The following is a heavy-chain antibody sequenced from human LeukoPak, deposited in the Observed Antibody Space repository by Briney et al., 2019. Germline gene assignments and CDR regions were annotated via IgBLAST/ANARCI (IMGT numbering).Heavy chain of an antibody. CDR1: GFTFTDHA. J-gene: IGHJ4*02. D-gene: IGHD5-18*01. CDR2: ITWNSGNI. Sequence: GGSLRLSCAASGFTFTDHAMHWVRQAPGKGLEWVSGITWNSGNIVYADSVKGQFTISRDNAKNSLYLQMNSLRAEDMALYYCAKDWGNGYSYGGLDYWGQGTLVTVSS. CDR3: AKDWGNGYSYGGLDY. V-gene: IGHV3-9*03.